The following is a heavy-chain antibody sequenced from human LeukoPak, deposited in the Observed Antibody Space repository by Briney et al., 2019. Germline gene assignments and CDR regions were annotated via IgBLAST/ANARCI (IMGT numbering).Heavy chain of an antibody. Sequence: GGSLSLTCAASGFTFSSYAMSWVRQAPGKGLEWVSAICGSGGSTYYADSVNGRFTISRDNSKNTLYLQMNSLRAEDTAVYYCAKDEQRLVRGYFDYWGQGTLVTVSS. V-gene: IGHV3-23*01. CDR1: GFTFSSYA. D-gene: IGHD6-19*01. CDR2: ICGSGGST. J-gene: IGHJ4*02. CDR3: AKDEQRLVRGYFDY.